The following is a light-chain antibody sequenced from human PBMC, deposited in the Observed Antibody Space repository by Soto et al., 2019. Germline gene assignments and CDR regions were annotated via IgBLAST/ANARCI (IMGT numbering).Light chain of an antibody. Sequence: DVVMTQSPLSLPVTLGQPASISCRSNQSLVHSDGIAYFSWFXQRPGRSQRXLIYKVSNRDSGVPARFSGSGSGTDLALKISRVEAEDGGVYHCMQGTHWPITFGQGTRLEIK. CDR1: QSLVHSDGIAY. CDR3: MQGTHWPIT. J-gene: IGKJ5*01. V-gene: IGKV2-30*02. CDR2: KVS.